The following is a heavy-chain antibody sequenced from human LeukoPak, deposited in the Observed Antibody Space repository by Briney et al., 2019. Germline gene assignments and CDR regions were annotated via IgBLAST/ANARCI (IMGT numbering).Heavy chain of an antibody. J-gene: IGHJ5*02. CDR2: ISTSSSYI. D-gene: IGHD3-10*01. CDR3: AKDRYGSGTPHWFDP. Sequence: PGGSLRLSCAASGFTFSTYSMTWVRQAPGKGLDWVSSISTSSSYIYYADSVKGRFTISRDNAKNSLYLQMNSLRAEDTAVYYCAKDRYGSGTPHWFDPWGQGTLVTVSS. CDR1: GFTFSTYS. V-gene: IGHV3-21*01.